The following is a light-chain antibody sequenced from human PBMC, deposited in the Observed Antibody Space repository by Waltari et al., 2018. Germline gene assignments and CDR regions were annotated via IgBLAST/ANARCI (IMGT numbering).Light chain of an antibody. CDR3: CAYAGNSEV. CDR2: EDN. CDR1: NSEIGSYHL. J-gene: IGLJ2*01. Sequence: QSALTQPASVSGSPGKSITISCTGSNSEIGSYHLVSWYQQHPGKAPKLIIYEDNNRPSGVSNRFSASKSGNTASLTISGLQAEDESDFYCCAYAGNSEVFGGGTKLTVL. V-gene: IGLV2-23*01.